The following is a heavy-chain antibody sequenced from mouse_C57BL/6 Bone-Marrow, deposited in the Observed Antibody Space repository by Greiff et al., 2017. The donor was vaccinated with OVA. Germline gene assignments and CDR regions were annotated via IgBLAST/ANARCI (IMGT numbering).Heavy chain of an antibody. J-gene: IGHJ1*03. D-gene: IGHD2-3*01. CDR1: GFTFSSYG. CDR3: AREVLDDGYYLHWCFGV. CDR2: ISSGGSYT. V-gene: IGHV5-6*01. Sequence: EVKLVESGGDLVKPGGSLKLSCAASGFTFSSYGMSWVRQTPDKRLEWVATISSGGSYTYYPDSVKGRFTISRANAKNTRYLQLRSLKSEDTAMYYCAREVLDDGYYLHWCFGVWGTGTTVTVSS.